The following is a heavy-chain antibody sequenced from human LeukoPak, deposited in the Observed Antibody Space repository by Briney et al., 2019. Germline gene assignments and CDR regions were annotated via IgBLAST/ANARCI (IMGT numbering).Heavy chain of an antibody. CDR2: IKRDGSEK. V-gene: IGHV3-7*01. CDR3: ARDLGKSSWYPLDFDY. Sequence: GGSLRLSCAASGFTFSSYAMSWVRQAPGKGLERVANIKRDGSEKDYVDSVKGRFTISRDNAKNSLYLQMNSLRAEDTAVYYCARDLGKSSWYPLDFDYWGQGTLVTVSS. J-gene: IGHJ4*02. D-gene: IGHD6-13*01. CDR1: GFTFSSYA.